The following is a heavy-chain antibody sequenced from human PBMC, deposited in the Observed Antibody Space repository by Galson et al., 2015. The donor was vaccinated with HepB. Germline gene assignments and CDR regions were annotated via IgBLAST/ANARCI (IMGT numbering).Heavy chain of an antibody. CDR3: ARDTVDLVNYFDY. D-gene: IGHD4-23*01. CDR1: GFTFSSYA. V-gene: IGHV3-30*04. Sequence: SLRLSCAASGFTFSSYAMHWVRQAPGKGLEWVAVISYDGSNKYYADSVKGRFTISRDNSKNTLYLQMNSLRAEDTAVYFCARDTVDLVNYFDYWGQGTLVTVSS. CDR2: ISYDGSNK. J-gene: IGHJ4*02.